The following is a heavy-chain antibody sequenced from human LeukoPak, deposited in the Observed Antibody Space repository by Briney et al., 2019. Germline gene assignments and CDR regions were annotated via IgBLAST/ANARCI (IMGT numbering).Heavy chain of an antibody. CDR3: ARGLGYCSGGSCYSSAGSYYYYGMDV. V-gene: IGHV4-59*01. D-gene: IGHD2-15*01. J-gene: IGHJ6*02. Sequence: SETLSLTCTVSGGSISSYYWSWIRQPPGKGLEWIGYIYYSGSTKYNPSLKSRVTISVDTSKNQFSLKLSSVTAADTAVYYCARGLGYCSGGSCYSSAGSYYYYGMDVGGQGTTVTVSS. CDR2: IYYSGST. CDR1: GGSISSYY.